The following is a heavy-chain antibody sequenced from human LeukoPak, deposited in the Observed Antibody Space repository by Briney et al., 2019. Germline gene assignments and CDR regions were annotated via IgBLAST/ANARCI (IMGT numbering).Heavy chain of an antibody. CDR1: GGSISSGSYY. V-gene: IGHV4-61*02. CDR2: IYTSGST. D-gene: IGHD6-6*01. CDR3: ARRAPSPYSSSSFYYYYYMDV. J-gene: IGHJ6*03. Sequence: SQTLSLTCTVSGGSISSGSYYWSWIRQPAGKGLEWIGRIYTSGSTTYNPSLKSRVTISVDTSKNQFSLKLSSVTAADPAVYYCARRAPSPYSSSSFYYYYYMDVWGKGTTVTVSS.